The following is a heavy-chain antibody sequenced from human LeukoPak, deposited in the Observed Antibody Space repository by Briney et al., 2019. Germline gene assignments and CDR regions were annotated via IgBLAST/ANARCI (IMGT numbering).Heavy chain of an antibody. J-gene: IGHJ4*02. Sequence: PGGSLRLSCAASGFTFSSYAMNWVRQAPGKGLEWVSGISSGGGSTYYADSVKGRFTISRDNSKNTLYLQMNSLRAEDTAVYYCAKLGYYFDYWGQGTLVTVSS. CDR2: ISSGGGST. CDR3: AKLGYYFDY. D-gene: IGHD3-16*01. CDR1: GFTFSSYA. V-gene: IGHV3-23*01.